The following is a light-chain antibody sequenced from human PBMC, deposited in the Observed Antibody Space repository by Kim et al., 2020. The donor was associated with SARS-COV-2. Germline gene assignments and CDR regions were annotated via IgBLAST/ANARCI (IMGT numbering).Light chain of an antibody. CDR3: QQYDMSPLT. V-gene: IGKV3-20*01. CDR2: GAS. Sequence: LSPGERATLSCRASQSVSSSYLAWYQQKPGQAPRLLIYGASSRATGIPERFSGSESGTDFTLTISRLEPEDFAVYYCQQYDMSPLTFGGGTKLEI. J-gene: IGKJ4*01. CDR1: QSVSSSY.